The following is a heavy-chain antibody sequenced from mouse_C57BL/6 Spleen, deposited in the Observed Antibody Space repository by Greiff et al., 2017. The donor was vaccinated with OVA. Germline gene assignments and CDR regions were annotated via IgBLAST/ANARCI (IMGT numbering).Heavy chain of an antibody. CDR2: IDPENGDT. D-gene: IGHD1-1*02. Sequence: EVKLVESGAELVRPGASVKLSCTASGFNIKDDYMHWVKQRPEQGLEWIGWIDPENGDTEYASKFQGKATITADTSSNTAYLQLSSLTSEDTAVYYCTTGGNLDYWGQGTTLTVSS. V-gene: IGHV14-4*01. CDR1: GFNIKDDY. J-gene: IGHJ2*01. CDR3: TTGGNLDY.